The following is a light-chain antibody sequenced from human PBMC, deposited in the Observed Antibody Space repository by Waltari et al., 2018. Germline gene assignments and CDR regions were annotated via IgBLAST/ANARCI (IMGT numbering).Light chain of an antibody. CDR2: GTS. J-gene: IGKJ4*01. Sequence: DIVLTQSPATLSLSPGERATLSRRASQRIHNYLAWYQQKPGQAPRLLIYGTSNRATGISARFSGSGFGTDFTLTISSREPEDFAVYYCQRRRNWPLTFGGGTKVEIK. CDR1: QRIHNY. CDR3: QRRRNWPLT. V-gene: IGKV3-11*01.